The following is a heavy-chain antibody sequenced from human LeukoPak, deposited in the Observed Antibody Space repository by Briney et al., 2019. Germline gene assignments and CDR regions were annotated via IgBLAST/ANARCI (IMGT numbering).Heavy chain of an antibody. CDR3: ARDPQLGPFDY. Sequence: SETLSLTCTVSGGTISSYYWSWIRQPAGKGLEWIGRIYTSGRTNYNPSLKSRVTMSVDTSKKQFSLKLSSVTAADTAVYYCARDPQLGPFDYWGQGTLVTVSS. D-gene: IGHD6-6*01. J-gene: IGHJ4*02. CDR2: IYTSGRT. CDR1: GGTISSYY. V-gene: IGHV4-4*07.